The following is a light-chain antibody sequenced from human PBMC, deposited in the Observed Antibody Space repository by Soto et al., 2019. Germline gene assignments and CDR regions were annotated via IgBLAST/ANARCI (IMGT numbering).Light chain of an antibody. CDR3: QQYNHWPREFT. CDR2: RAS. CDR1: QSVAYN. J-gene: IGKJ3*01. Sequence: EIMMTQSPATLSVSPGERATLSCRASQSVAYNLAWYQQKPGQPPRLLIYRASTRATGVPARFSGSGSGTEFTLTVSSLQSEDFAVYYCQQYNHWPREFTFGHGTTVDIK. V-gene: IGKV3-15*01.